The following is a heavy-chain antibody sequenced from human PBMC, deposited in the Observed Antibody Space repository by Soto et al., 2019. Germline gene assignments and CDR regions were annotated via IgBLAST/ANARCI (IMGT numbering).Heavy chain of an antibody. J-gene: IGHJ5*02. D-gene: IGHD3-16*01. CDR1: GFTFSSYS. V-gene: IGHV3-21*01. CDR3: AKTAGYDYVWGSSGLDP. Sequence: GGSLRLSCAASGFTFSSYSMNWVRQAPGKGLEWVSSISSSSSYIYYADSVKGRFTISRDNAKNSLYLQMNSLRVEDTAIYYCAKTAGYDYVWGSSGLDPWGQGTLVTVSS. CDR2: ISSSSSYI.